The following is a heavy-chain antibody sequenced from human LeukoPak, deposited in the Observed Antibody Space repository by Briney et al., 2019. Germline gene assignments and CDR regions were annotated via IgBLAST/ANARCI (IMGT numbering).Heavy chain of an antibody. Sequence: PSETLSLTCAVYGVSFSGYYWSWIRQPPGKGLEWIGEINHSGSTNYNRSLKSRVTISVDTSKNQFSLKLSSVTAADTAVYYCARVYYSSSYDYWYFDLWGRGTLVTVSS. V-gene: IGHV4-34*01. CDR1: GVSFSGYY. CDR3: ARVYYSSSYDYWYFDL. D-gene: IGHD6-13*01. J-gene: IGHJ2*01. CDR2: INHSGST.